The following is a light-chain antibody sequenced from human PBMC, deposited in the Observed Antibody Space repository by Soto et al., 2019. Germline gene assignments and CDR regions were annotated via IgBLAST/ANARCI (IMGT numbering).Light chain of an antibody. CDR1: QSVSSK. CDR2: QAS. Sequence: DIVMTQSPATLSVSPGERATLSCRSSQSVSSKLAWYQQKPGQAPRLVIYQASTRATGVPARFSGSGSGTEFTLTISSLQSEDSAVYFCQQYDAPVTFGQGT. CDR3: QQYDAPVT. V-gene: IGKV3-15*01. J-gene: IGKJ2*01.